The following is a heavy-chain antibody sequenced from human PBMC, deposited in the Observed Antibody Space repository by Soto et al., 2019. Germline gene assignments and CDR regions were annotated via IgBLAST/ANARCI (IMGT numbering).Heavy chain of an antibody. V-gene: IGHV3-53*04. D-gene: IGHD2-15*01. CDR3: AGSCRDCSGGTHLYYYGMDV. CDR1: GFTVSSNY. Sequence: PGGSLRLSCAASGFTVSSNYMSWVRQAPGKGLEWVSVIYSGGSTYYADSVKGRFTISRHNSKNTLYLQMNSLRAEDTAVYYCAGSCRDCSGGTHLYYYGMDVWGQGTTVTVS. J-gene: IGHJ6*02. CDR2: IYSGGST.